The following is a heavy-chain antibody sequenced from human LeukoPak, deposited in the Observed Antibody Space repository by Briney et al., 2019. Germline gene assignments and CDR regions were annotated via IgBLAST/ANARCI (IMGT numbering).Heavy chain of an antibody. CDR3: TRAPHRYSYGPMNY. D-gene: IGHD5-18*01. CDR1: GFTFGDYD. Sequence: PGRSLRLSCTASGFTFGDYDMSWVRQAPGKGLEWVGFIRSKAYGGTTEYAASVKGRFTISRDDSKSIAYLQMNSLKTEDTAVYYCTRAPHRYSYGPMNYWGQGTLVTVSS. V-gene: IGHV3-49*04. CDR2: IRSKAYGGTT. J-gene: IGHJ4*02.